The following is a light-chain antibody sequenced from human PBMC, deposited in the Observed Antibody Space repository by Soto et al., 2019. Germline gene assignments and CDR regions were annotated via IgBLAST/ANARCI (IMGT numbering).Light chain of an antibody. Sequence: EIVLTQSPGTLSLSPGERATLSCRASQSVSSSYLAWYQQKPGRAPRLLIYAASSRATGIPDRFSGSGSGTDFTLTISRLEPEDFAVYYCQPYGDSPPYTFGQGTKLEIK. CDR3: QPYGDSPPYT. V-gene: IGKV3-20*01. CDR1: QSVSSSY. J-gene: IGKJ2*01. CDR2: AAS.